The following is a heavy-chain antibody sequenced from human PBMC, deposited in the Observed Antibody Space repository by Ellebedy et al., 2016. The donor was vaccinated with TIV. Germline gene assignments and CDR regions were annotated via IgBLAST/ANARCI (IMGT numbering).Heavy chain of an antibody. CDR1: GFNFSDYY. J-gene: IGHJ4*02. CDR2: IKQDGTEA. V-gene: IGHV3-7*01. Sequence: GGSLRLSCAASGFNFSDYYMNWIRHVPGKGLEWVANIKQDGTEANYVDSVKGRFTISRDNGKKSLSLQMNSLRAEDTAVYYCARGGYGGFDYWGQGTLVTVSS. D-gene: IGHD4-23*01. CDR3: ARGGYGGFDY.